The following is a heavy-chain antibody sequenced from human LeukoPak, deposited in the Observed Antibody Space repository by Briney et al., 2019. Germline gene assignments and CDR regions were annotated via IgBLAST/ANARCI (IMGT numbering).Heavy chain of an antibody. J-gene: IGHJ3*02. V-gene: IGHV1-69*05. CDR1: GGTFSSYA. CDR2: IIPIFGTA. D-gene: IGHD3-3*01. Sequence: SVKVSCKASGGTFSSYAISWVRQAPGQGLEWMGGIIPIFGTANYAQKFQGRVTITTDESTSTAYMELSSLRSEDTAVYYCARTYYDFWSGYSRGAFDIWGQGTMVTVTS. CDR3: ARTYYDFWSGYSRGAFDI.